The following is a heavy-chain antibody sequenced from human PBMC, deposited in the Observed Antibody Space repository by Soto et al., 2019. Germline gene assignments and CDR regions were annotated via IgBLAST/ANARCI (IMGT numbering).Heavy chain of an antibody. V-gene: IGHV1-3*01. CDR3: AIHWSLVRLSY. CDR1: GDTFASYA. Sequence: GASVKASSKDCGDTFASYAMHWVRQAPGQRLEWMGWINAGNGNTKYSQKFQGRVTITRDTSASTAYMELSSRRSEDTAVYYCAIHWSLVRLSYWRQGTLVTVSS. CDR2: INAGNGNT. J-gene: IGHJ4*02. D-gene: IGHD6-13*01.